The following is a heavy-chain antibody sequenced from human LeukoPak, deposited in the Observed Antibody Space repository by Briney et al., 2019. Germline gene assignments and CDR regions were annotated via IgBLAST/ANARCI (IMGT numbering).Heavy chain of an antibody. Sequence: ASVKVSCTASGYTFTSYYLHWVRQAPGQGLEKMGIINPSGGSTSYAQKFQGRVTMTRDTSTSTVYMELSSLRSEDTAVYYCATTDGGYYSRFYWGQGTLVTVSS. CDR1: GYTFTSYY. J-gene: IGHJ4*02. CDR3: ATTDGGYYSRFY. V-gene: IGHV1-46*01. CDR2: INPSGGST. D-gene: IGHD3-22*01.